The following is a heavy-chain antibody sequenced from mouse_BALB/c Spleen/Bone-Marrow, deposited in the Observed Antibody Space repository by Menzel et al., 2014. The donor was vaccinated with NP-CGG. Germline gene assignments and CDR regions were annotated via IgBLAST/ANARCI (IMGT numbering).Heavy chain of an antibody. Sequence: DVMLVESGPDLVKPSQSLSLTCTVTGYSTTSGYSWHWIRQFPGNKLEWLGYIHYNGNTDYNPSLRSRISITRDTSKNQFFLQLNSVTTEATATYYCARFYSGYSYWGQGTTLTDSS. J-gene: IGHJ2*01. CDR3: ARFYSGYSY. D-gene: IGHD1-1*01. CDR1: GYSTTSGYS. V-gene: IGHV3-1*02. CDR2: IHYNGNT.